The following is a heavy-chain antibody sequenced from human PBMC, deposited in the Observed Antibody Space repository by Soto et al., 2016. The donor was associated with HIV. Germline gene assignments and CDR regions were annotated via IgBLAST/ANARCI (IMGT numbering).Heavy chain of an antibody. Sequence: EVQLVESGGGLVKPGGSLRLSCAASGFTFSSYSMNWVRRAPGKGLEWVSSITSSSNYIYYADSVKGRFTISRDNAKNSLYLQMNSLRVDDTAVYYCAREKGQQLPLDYWGPGNPWSPSPQ. CDR2: ITSSSNYI. V-gene: IGHV3-21*01. D-gene: IGHD6-13*01. CDR3: AREKGQQLPLDY. J-gene: IGHJ4*03. CDR1: GFTFSSYS.